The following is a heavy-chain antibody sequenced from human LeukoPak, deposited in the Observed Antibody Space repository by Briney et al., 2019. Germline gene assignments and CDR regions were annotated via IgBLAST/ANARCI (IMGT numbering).Heavy chain of an antibody. V-gene: IGHV2-5*02. J-gene: IGHJ4*02. D-gene: IGHD3-10*01. CDR3: ARSKGSGVFDY. Sequence: SGPTLVKPTQALTLTCTFSGFSLTTSGVGVGWIRQPPGKALEWLALIYWDDDKRYSPSLNSRLTITKDTSKNQVVLTMTNMDAVDTATYFCARSKGSGVFDYWGQGTLVTVSS. CDR2: IYWDDDK. CDR1: GFSLTTSGVG.